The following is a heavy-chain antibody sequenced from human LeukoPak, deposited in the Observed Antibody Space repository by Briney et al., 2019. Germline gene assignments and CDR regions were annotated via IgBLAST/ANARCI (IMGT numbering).Heavy chain of an antibody. CDR3: ARVFGGRNYYYYMDV. V-gene: IGHV1-2*02. CDR2: INPNSGGT. Sequence: ASVKVSCKASGYTFTGYYMHWVRQPPGQGLEWMGWINPNSGGTNYAQKFQGRVTMPRDTSISTAYMELSRLRSDDTAVYYCARVFGGRNYYYYMDVWGKGTTVTVSS. D-gene: IGHD3-10*01. CDR1: GYTFTGYY. J-gene: IGHJ6*03.